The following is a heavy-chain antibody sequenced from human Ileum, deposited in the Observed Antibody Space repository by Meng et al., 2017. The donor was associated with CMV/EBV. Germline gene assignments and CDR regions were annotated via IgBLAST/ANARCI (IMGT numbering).Heavy chain of an antibody. J-gene: IGHJ4*02. CDR1: GFTFSGSA. CDR2: INWSGGRT. V-gene: IGHV3-20*01. D-gene: IGHD3-22*01. Sequence: GESLKISCAASGFTFSGSAIHWVRQVPGKGLEWVAGINWSGGRTRYADSVEGRFSISRDNAKTSLYLQMNSLRAEDTALYHCARAGGYDSSGYTYYFDFWGQGTLVTVSS. CDR3: ARAGGYDSSGYTYYFDF.